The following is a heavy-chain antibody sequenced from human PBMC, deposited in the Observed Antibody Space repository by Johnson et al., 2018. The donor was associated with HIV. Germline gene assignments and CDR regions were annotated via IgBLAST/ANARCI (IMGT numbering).Heavy chain of an antibody. J-gene: IGHJ3*02. CDR1: GFTVSSNY. CDR3: AREDYNFWSGRSGGAFDI. Sequence: VQLVESGGGLVQPGGSLRLSCAAFGFTVSSNYMSWVRQAPGKGLGWVSVLYSGGSTYYATSVKGRFTNYRANSKNTLYIQMGSLRAEDMAVYYCAREDYNFWSGRSGGAFDIWGQGTMVTVSS. CDR2: LYSGGST. D-gene: IGHD3-3*01. V-gene: IGHV3-66*01.